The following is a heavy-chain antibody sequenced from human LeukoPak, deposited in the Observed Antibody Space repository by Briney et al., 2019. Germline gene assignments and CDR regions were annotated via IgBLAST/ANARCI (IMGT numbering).Heavy chain of an antibody. Sequence: SETLSLTCSVSGNSISSGHYWGWIRQTPGKGLEWIGSIYLSGTTYYNPSLKSRATISVDTSKNQFSLKLSSVTAADTAVYYCASSFSGYYLYWGRGTLVTVSS. CDR1: GNSISSGHY. CDR2: IYLSGTT. CDR3: ASSFSGYYLY. J-gene: IGHJ4*02. D-gene: IGHD3-22*01. V-gene: IGHV4-38-2*02.